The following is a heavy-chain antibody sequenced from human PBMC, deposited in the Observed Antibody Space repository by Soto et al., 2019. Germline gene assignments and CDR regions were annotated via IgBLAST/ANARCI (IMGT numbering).Heavy chain of an antibody. CDR2: IYWDDDK. Sequence: QITLKESGPTLVKPTQTLTLTCTFSGFSLSTSGVGVGWIRQPPGKALECLALIYWDDDKRYSPSLKGRLTITKDSSKNPVVLTMTNMDPVDTATYYCAHSLAASNYVDYEPINSFDYWGQGTLVTVSS. D-gene: IGHD4-17*01. CDR3: AHSLAASNYVDYEPINSFDY. V-gene: IGHV2-5*02. CDR1: GFSLSTSGVG. J-gene: IGHJ4*02.